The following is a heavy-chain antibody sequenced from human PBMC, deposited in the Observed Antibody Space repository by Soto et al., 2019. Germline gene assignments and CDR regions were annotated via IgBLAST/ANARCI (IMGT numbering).Heavy chain of an antibody. CDR3: LLGSYYGSGSYYRYYFDY. Sequence: QVQLVQSGAEVKKPGASVKVSCKASVSTFTSYGISWVRQAPGQGLEWMGWISAYNGNTNYAQKLQGRVTMTPDTSTSTAYMELRSLRSDDTAVYYCLLGSYYGSGSYYRYYFDYWGQGTLVTVSS. D-gene: IGHD3-10*01. J-gene: IGHJ4*02. CDR2: ISAYNGNT. V-gene: IGHV1-18*01. CDR1: VSTFTSYG.